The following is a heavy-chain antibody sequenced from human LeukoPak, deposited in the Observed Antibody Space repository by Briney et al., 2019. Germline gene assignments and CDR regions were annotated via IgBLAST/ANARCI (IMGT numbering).Heavy chain of an antibody. CDR1: GGTFSSYA. CDR2: IIPILGIA. CDR3: ARAEMATIYGMDV. Sequence: ASVKVSCKASGGTFSSYAISWVRQAPGQGLEWMGRIIPILGIANYAQKFQGRVTITADKSTSTAYMELSSLRSEDTAVYYCARAEMATIYGMDVWGQGTTVTVSS. V-gene: IGHV1-69*04. J-gene: IGHJ6*02. D-gene: IGHD5-24*01.